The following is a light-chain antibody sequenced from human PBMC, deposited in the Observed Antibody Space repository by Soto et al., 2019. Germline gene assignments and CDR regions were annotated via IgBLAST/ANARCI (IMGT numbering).Light chain of an antibody. J-gene: IGLJ2*01. V-gene: IGLV2-8*01. Sequence: QSVLTQPPSASGSPGQSVTIPCPGTSSDVGGYNSVSWYQQHPGKVPKLMIYEVSKRPSGVPDRFSGSKSGNTASLTVSGLQAEDEADYYCSSYAGSNNLVFGGGTKLTVL. CDR1: SSDVGGYNS. CDR3: SSYAGSNNLV. CDR2: EVS.